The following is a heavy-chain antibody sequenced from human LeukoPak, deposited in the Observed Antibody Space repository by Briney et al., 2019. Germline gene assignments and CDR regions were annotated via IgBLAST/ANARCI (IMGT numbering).Heavy chain of an antibody. Sequence: SETLSLTCTVSGGSISSSSYYWGWIRQPPGKGLEWIGSIYYSGSTYYNPSLKSRVTISVDTSKNQFSLKLSSVTAADTAVYYCARVIENWFVPWGQGTPVTVSS. CDR1: GGSISSSSYY. CDR2: IYYSGST. V-gene: IGHV4-39*01. J-gene: IGHJ5*02. D-gene: IGHD3-16*02. CDR3: ARVIENWFVP.